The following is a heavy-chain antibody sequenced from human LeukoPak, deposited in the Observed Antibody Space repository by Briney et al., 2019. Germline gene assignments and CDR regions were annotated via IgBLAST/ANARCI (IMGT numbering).Heavy chain of an antibody. Sequence: SETLSLTCTVSGGSISSSSYYWGWIRQPPGKGLEWIGSIYYSGSTYYNPSLKSRVTISVDTSKNQFSLKLSSVTAADTAVYYCARALRREWWYWGQGALVTVSS. CDR2: IYYSGST. D-gene: IGHD2-15*01. V-gene: IGHV4-39*07. CDR3: ARALRREWWY. CDR1: GGSISSSSYY. J-gene: IGHJ4*02.